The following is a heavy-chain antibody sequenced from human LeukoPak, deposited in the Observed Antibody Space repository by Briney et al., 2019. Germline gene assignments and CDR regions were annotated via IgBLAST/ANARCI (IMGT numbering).Heavy chain of an antibody. Sequence: GGSLRLSCAASGFTFDDYAINWVRQAPGKGLEWVSLISGDGGSTYYADSVKGRFTISRDNSKNSLYLQMNSMRTEDTALYYCAKDRMTGVVGATAFDYWGQGTLVTVSS. CDR1: GFTFDDYA. V-gene: IGHV3-43*02. J-gene: IGHJ4*02. D-gene: IGHD1-26*01. CDR3: AKDRMTGVVGATAFDY. CDR2: ISGDGGST.